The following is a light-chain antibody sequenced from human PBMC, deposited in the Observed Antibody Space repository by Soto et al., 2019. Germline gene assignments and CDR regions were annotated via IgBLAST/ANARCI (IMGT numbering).Light chain of an antibody. V-gene: IGKV1-33*01. J-gene: IGKJ4*01. Sequence: DIQMTQSPSSLSASVGDRVTITCQASQDISNYLNWYQQKPGKAPQLLIYDASNLEIGVPSRLSGSGSGTDFTFPISSQPPEDISTYYCQQYDDFPQLTFGGGTKVEI. CDR3: QQYDDFPQLT. CDR2: DAS. CDR1: QDISNY.